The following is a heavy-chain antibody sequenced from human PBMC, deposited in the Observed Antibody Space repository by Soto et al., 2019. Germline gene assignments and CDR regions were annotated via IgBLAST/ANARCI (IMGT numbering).Heavy chain of an antibody. CDR3: ARGGARGVDY. CDR1: GFTFNTHW. J-gene: IGHJ4*01. CDR2: IYFDGITK. Sequence: EVQLVESGGGVVQPGGSLRLSCTASGFTFNTHWMHWVRQAPGKGLVWVSRIYFDGITKNYADYVKGRLTVARDNAKNTVYLQVNTMRDEDTDVYYSARGGARGVDYWGQGTLVTVSS. D-gene: IGHD3-10*01. V-gene: IGHV3-74*01.